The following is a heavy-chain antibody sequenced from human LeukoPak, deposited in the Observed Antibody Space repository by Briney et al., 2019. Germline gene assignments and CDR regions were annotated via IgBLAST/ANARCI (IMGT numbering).Heavy chain of an antibody. D-gene: IGHD3-22*01. Sequence: GASVKVSCKASGYTFTSYDINWVRQATGQGLEWMGWMNPNSGNTGYAQKFQGRVTITRNTSISTAYMELSSLRSEDTAVYYCSRSHHHDSRDGYYYYYYMDVWGKGTTVTVSS. CDR1: GYTFTSYD. V-gene: IGHV1-8*03. CDR3: SRSHHHDSRDGYYYYYYMDV. J-gene: IGHJ6*03. CDR2: MNPNSGNT.